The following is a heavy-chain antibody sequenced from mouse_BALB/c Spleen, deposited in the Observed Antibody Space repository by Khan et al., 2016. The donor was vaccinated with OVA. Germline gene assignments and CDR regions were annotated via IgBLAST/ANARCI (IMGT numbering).Heavy chain of an antibody. J-gene: IGHJ4*01. V-gene: IGHV3-6*02. CDR1: GYSITSVYY. CDR2: ISYDGRN. CDR3: AREERYYAMDY. Sequence: EVQLQESGPGLVKPSQSLSLTCSVTGYSITSVYYWNWIRQFPGNKLEWMGYISYDGRNKYNPSLKNRVSSTRDTSKNQFFLKLNSVTTEDTATYYCAREERYYAMDYWGQGTSVTVSS.